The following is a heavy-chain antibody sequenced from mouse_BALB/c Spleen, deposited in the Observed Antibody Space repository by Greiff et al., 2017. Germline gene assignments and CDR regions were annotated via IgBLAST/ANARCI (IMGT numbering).Heavy chain of an antibody. D-gene: IGHD1-1*01. Sequence: EVNVVESGGGLVKPGGSLKLSCAASGFTFSSYAMSWVRQTPEKRLEWVASISSGGSTYYPDSVKGRFTISRDNARNILYLQMSSLRSEDTAMYYCARGGDYYGSAYYFDYWGQGTTLTVSS. V-gene: IGHV5-6-5*01. J-gene: IGHJ2*01. CDR2: ISSGGST. CDR1: GFTFSSYA. CDR3: ARGGDYYGSAYYFDY.